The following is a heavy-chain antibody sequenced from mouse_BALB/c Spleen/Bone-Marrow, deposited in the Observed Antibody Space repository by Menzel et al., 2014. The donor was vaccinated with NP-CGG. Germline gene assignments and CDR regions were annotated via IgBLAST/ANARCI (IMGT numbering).Heavy chain of an antibody. CDR2: ISYSGST. D-gene: IGHD2-4*01. Sequence: VQLQQPGPGLVKPSQSLSLTCIVTGYSITRDYAWNWIRQFPGNKLEWMGYISYSGSTTYNPSLESRISITRDTSKNQFFLQSNSVTTEDTATYYCARSSSYDYDVGFAYWGQGTLVTVSA. CDR1: GYSITRDYA. V-gene: IGHV3-2*02. J-gene: IGHJ3*01. CDR3: ARSSSYDYDVGFAY.